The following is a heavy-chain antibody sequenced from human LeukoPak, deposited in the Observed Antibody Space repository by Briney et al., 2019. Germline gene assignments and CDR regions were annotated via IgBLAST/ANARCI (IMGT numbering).Heavy chain of an antibody. CDR3: AKDPAHYSSSWLDY. Sequence: GGSLRLSCAASGFTFSTYAMNWVRQAPGKGLEWVAVISDDGRHNYYADSVKGRFTISRDNSKSTPYLQMNSLRAEDTAVYYCAKDPAHYSSSWLDYWGQGTLVTVSS. J-gene: IGHJ4*02. D-gene: IGHD6-13*01. CDR1: GFTFSTYA. V-gene: IGHV3-30*04. CDR2: ISDDGRHN.